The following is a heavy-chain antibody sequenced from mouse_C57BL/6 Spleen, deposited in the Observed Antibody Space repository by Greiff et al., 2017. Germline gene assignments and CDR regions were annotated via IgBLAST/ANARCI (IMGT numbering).Heavy chain of an antibody. Sequence: EVQRVESGGDLVKPGGSLKLSCAASGFTFSSYGMSWVRQTPDKRLEWVATISSGGSYTYYPDSVKGRFTIARDNAKHPLSLQMSSLKSEDTAMSDYAGDGNGSSDVDYWGQGTTLTVSS. CDR1: GFTFSSYG. D-gene: IGHD1-1*01. CDR3: AGDGNGSSDVDY. CDR2: ISSGGSYT. J-gene: IGHJ2*01. V-gene: IGHV5-6*01.